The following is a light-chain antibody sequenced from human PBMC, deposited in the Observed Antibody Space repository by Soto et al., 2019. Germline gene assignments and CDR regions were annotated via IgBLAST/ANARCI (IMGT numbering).Light chain of an antibody. Sequence: DIQMTQSPSTLSASVGDRVTITCRASQSISTWLAWYQQKPRKAPKLLIYKASSLESGVPSRFSGSGSGTEFTLTISSLQPDDFATYYCQQYNIYWTFGQGTKVEIK. V-gene: IGKV1-5*03. CDR1: QSISTW. CDR3: QQYNIYWT. J-gene: IGKJ1*01. CDR2: KAS.